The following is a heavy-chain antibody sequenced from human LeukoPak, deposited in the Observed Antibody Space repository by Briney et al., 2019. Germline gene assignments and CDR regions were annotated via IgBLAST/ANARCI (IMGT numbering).Heavy chain of an antibody. Sequence: GGSLRLSCAASGFTFSSYAMSWVRQAPGKGLKWVSAISGSGGSTYYADSVKGRFTISRDNSKNTLYLQMNSLRAEDTAVYYCAKEGDYTKGYYYYMDVWGKGTTVTVSS. CDR1: GFTFSSYA. J-gene: IGHJ6*03. CDR2: ISGSGGST. V-gene: IGHV3-23*01. D-gene: IGHD4-11*01. CDR3: AKEGDYTKGYYYYMDV.